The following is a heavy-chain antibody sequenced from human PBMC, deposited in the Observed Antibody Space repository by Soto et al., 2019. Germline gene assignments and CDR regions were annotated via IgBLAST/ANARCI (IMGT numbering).Heavy chain of an antibody. D-gene: IGHD2-15*01. V-gene: IGHV1-18*01. J-gene: IGHJ4*02. Sequence: ASVKVSCKASGYTFTSYGISWVRQAPGQGLEWMGWISAYNGNTNYAQKLQGRVTMTTDTSTSTAYMELRSLRSDDTAVYYCATNPYSSGGSCYFYWGQGTLVTVSS. CDR3: ATNPYSSGGSCYFY. CDR2: ISAYNGNT. CDR1: GYTFTSYG.